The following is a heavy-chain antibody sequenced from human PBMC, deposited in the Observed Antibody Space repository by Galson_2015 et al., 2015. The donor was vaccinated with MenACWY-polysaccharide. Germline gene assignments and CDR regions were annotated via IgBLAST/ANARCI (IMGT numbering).Heavy chain of an antibody. J-gene: IGHJ5*02. CDR2: IKSDGSST. D-gene: IGHD5-12*01. Sequence: SLRLSCAASGFTFSTYWMHWVRHAPGKGLVWVSRIKSDGSSTNYADSVKGRFTISRDNAKNTLYLQMNSLRAEDTSLYYCARGYSAYAWGQGTLVTVSA. CDR1: GFTFSTYW. CDR3: ARGYSAYA. V-gene: IGHV3-74*01.